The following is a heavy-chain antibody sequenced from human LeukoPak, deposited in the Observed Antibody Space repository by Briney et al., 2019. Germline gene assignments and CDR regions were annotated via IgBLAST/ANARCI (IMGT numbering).Heavy chain of an antibody. J-gene: IGHJ4*02. V-gene: IGHV1-69*05. CDR2: IIPIFGTA. CDR1: GGTFSSYA. Sequence: SVKVSCXASGGTFSSYAISWVRQAPGQGLEWMGRIIPIFGTANYAQKFQGRVTITTDESTSTAYMELSSLRSEDTAVYYCACDTYYYDSSGYHEDYWGQGTLVTVSS. D-gene: IGHD3-22*01. CDR3: ACDTYYYDSSGYHEDY.